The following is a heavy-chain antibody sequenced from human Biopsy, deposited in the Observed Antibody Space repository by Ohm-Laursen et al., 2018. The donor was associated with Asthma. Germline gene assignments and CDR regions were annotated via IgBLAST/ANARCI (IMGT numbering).Heavy chain of an antibody. CDR2: ISYDGSNK. D-gene: IGHD3-3*01. CDR3: ASQSSGPDFWSGYYYFDY. V-gene: IGHV3-30*03. CDR1: GFTFSSYG. J-gene: IGHJ4*02. Sequence: SSLRLSCAASGFTFSSYGMHWVRQAPGKGLEWVAVISYDGSNKYYADSVKGRFTISRDNSKNTLYLQMNGLRAEDTAVYYCASQSSGPDFWSGYYYFDYWGQGTLVTVSS.